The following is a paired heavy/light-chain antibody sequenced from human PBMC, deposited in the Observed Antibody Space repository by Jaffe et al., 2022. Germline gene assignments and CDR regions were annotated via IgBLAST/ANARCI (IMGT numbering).Light chain of an antibody. J-gene: IGLJ3*02. CDR3: NSRDSSGNLWV. CDR1: SLRSYY. Sequence: SSELTQDPAVSVALGQTVRITCQGDSLRSYYASWYQQKPGQAPVLVIYGKNNRPSGIPDRFSGSSSGNTASLTITGAQAEDEADYYCNSRDSSGNLWVFGGGTKLTVL. CDR2: GKN. V-gene: IGLV3-19*01.
Heavy chain of an antibody. V-gene: IGHV4-34*01. J-gene: IGHJ4*02. Sequence: QVQLQQWGAGLLKPSETLSLTCAVYGGSFSGYYWSWIRQPPGKGLEWIGEINHSGSTNYNPSLKSRVTISVDTSKNQFSLKLSSVTAADTAVYYCARVGPPYCSSTSCYWGYFDYWGQGTLVTVSS. CDR3: ARVGPPYCSSTSCYWGYFDY. D-gene: IGHD2-2*01. CDR1: GGSFSGYY. CDR2: INHSGST.